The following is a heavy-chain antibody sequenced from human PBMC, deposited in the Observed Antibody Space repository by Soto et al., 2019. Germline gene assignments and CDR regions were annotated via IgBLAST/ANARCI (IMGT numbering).Heavy chain of an antibody. V-gene: IGHV1-2*02. CDR1: GYTFTGYY. D-gene: IGHD2-2*01. Sequence: GASVKVSCKASGYTFTGYYMHWGRQAPGQGLEWMGWINPNSGGTNYAQKFQGRVTMTRDTSISTAYMELSRLRSDDTAVYYCASETAAMPYYYYYGMDVWGQGTTVTVSS. CDR3: ASETAAMPYYYYYGMDV. J-gene: IGHJ6*02. CDR2: INPNSGGT.